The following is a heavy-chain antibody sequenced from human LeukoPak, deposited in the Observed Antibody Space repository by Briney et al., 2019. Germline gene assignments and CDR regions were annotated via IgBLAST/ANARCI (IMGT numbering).Heavy chain of an antibody. CDR2: IIPIFGTA. V-gene: IGHV1-69*01. D-gene: IGHD4-17*01. CDR3: AREPAVTIEPNYYYYYYMDV. CDR1: GGTFSSYA. J-gene: IGHJ6*03. Sequence: GSSVKVSCKASGGTFSSYAISWARQAPGQGLEWMGGIIPIFGTANYAQKFQGRVTITADESTSTAYMELSSLRSEDTAVYYCAREPAVTIEPNYYYYYYMDVWGKGTTVTVSS.